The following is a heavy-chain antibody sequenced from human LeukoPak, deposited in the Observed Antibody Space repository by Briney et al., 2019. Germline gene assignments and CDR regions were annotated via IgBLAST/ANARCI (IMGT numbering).Heavy chain of an antibody. Sequence: GGSLRLSCAASGFTFSSYEMNWVRQAPGKGLEWVSYISSSGSTIYYADSVKGRFTISRDNAKNSLYLQMNSLRAEDTAVYYWAREGDYIHYFDYGGQGTLVTVSS. J-gene: IGHJ4*02. D-gene: IGHD4-11*01. CDR3: AREGDYIHYFDY. V-gene: IGHV3-48*03. CDR2: ISSSGSTI. CDR1: GFTFSSYE.